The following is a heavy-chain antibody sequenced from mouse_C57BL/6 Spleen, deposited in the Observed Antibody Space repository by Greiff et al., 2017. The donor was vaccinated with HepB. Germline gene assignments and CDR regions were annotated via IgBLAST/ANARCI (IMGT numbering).Heavy chain of an antibody. Sequence: VQLQQSGAELVRPGTSVKLSCKASGYTFTSYWMHWVKQRPGQGLEWIGVIDPSDSYTNYNQKFKGKATLTVDTSSSTAYMQLSSLTSEDSAVYYCARSNDSTDYYAMDYWGQGTSVTVSS. J-gene: IGHJ4*01. D-gene: IGHD1-1*01. V-gene: IGHV1-59*01. CDR3: ARSNDSTDYYAMDY. CDR2: IDPSDSYT. CDR1: GYTFTSYW.